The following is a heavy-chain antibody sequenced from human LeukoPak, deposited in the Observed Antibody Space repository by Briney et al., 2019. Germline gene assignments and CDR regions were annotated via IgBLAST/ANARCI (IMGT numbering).Heavy chain of an antibody. CDR2: MNPNSGNT. J-gene: IGHJ4*02. V-gene: IGHV1-8*03. Sequence: ASVKVSCKASGYTFTSYDINWVRQATGQGLEWMGWMNPNSGNTGYAQKFQGRVTITRNTSISTAYMELRNLRSDDTAVYYCARALTAVSQWGQGTLVTVSS. CDR1: GYTFTSYD. CDR3: ARALTAVSQ. D-gene: IGHD4-17*01.